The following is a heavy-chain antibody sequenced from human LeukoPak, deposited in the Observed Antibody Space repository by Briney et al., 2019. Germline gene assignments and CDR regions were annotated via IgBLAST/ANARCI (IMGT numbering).Heavy chain of an antibody. CDR2: FDPEDGET. J-gene: IGHJ6*02. CDR1: GYTLTELS. Sequence: ASVKVSCKVSGYTLTELSMHWVRQAPGKGLEWMGGFDPEDGETIYAQKFQGRVTMTEDTSTDTAYMELSSLRSEDTAVYYCATKGGTVVVPASYYYYYGMDVWGQGTTVTASS. D-gene: IGHD2-2*01. V-gene: IGHV1-24*01. CDR3: ATKGGTVVVPASYYYYYGMDV.